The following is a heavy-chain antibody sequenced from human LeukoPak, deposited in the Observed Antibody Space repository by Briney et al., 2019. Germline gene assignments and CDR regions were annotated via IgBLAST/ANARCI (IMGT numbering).Heavy chain of an antibody. Sequence: SETLSLTCAAYGGSFSGYYWSWIRQPPGKGLEWIGEINHSGSTNYNPSLKSRVTISVDTSKNQFSLKLSSVTAADTAVYYCARGRITMVRGVKKPGYYYYMDVWGKGTTVTVSS. CDR2: INHSGST. CDR3: ARGRITMVRGVKKPGYYYYMDV. V-gene: IGHV4-34*01. J-gene: IGHJ6*03. D-gene: IGHD3-10*01. CDR1: GGSFSGYY.